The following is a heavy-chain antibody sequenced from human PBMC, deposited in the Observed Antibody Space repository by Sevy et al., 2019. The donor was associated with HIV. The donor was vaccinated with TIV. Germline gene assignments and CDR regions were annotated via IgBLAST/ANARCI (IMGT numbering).Heavy chain of an antibody. D-gene: IGHD6-19*01. CDR2: ISYDGDTK. J-gene: IGHJ4*02. CDR3: ARDAGYSTDWYPSDY. V-gene: IGHV3-30-3*01. CDR1: GFTFRTHA. Sequence: GGSLRLSCAASGFTFRTHAMHWVRQAPGKGLEWVTVISYDGDTKYYADSVKGRFTISRDNSKNKLFLQLNSLRLDDTAVYYCARDAGYSTDWYPSDYWGQGTLVTVSS.